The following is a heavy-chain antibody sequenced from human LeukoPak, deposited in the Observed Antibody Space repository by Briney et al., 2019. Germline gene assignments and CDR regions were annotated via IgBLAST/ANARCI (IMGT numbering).Heavy chain of an antibody. CDR2: ISGSGSST. J-gene: IGHJ2*01. CDR1: GFTFSSYA. Sequence: PGGSLRLSCAASGFTFSSYAMSWVRQAPGKGLEWVSGISGSGSSTYYADTVKGRFTISRDNSRNTLSLQMNSLRAEDTAVYYCAKDKMGIWYFDLWGRGTLVTVSS. V-gene: IGHV3-23*01. D-gene: IGHD5-24*01. CDR3: AKDKMGIWYFDL.